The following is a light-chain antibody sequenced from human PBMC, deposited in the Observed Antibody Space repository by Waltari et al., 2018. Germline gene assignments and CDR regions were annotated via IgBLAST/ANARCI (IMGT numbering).Light chain of an antibody. CDR2: DDR. CDR1: GMEITG. Sequence: FVLTQAPSVSVSPGQTARITCGVDGMEITGVHWYQQRPGQVPVLVLYDDRDRPSGIPERFSGSKSWNTATLTISGVEAGDEADYYCQAWDRINYGVFGGGTKLTVL. CDR3: QAWDRINYGV. J-gene: IGLJ3*02. V-gene: IGLV3-21*02.